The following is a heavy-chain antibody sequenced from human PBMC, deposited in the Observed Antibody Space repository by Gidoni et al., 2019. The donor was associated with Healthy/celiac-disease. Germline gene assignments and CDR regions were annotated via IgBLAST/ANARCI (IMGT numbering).Heavy chain of an antibody. CDR2: LCWNSCSI. CDR3: PKDRGAVVVPAARGFDF. D-gene: IGHD2-2*01. Sequence: EVQRVESGGGLVQPGRSVRLACAASGLTLADDAMNWVRQAPGKGLEWVSGLCWNSCSIGYADSVKVRFTISRDNANNSLYLQMNSLISEDTALYYCPKDRGAVVVPAARGFDFWGQGTLVTVSS. V-gene: IGHV3-9*01. CDR1: GLTLADDA. J-gene: IGHJ4*02.